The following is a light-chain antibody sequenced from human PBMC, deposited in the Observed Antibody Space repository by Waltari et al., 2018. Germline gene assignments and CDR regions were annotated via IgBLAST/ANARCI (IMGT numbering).Light chain of an antibody. J-gene: IGKJ2*01. CDR1: QSISSW. CDR3: QQYNSYLYT. V-gene: IGKV1-5*03. Sequence: DIQMTQSPSTLSASVGDRVTTTCRASQSISSWLAWYQQKPGKAPKLLIYKASSLESGVPSRFSGSGSGTEFTLTNSSLQPDDFATYYCQQYNSYLYTFGQGTKLEIK. CDR2: KAS.